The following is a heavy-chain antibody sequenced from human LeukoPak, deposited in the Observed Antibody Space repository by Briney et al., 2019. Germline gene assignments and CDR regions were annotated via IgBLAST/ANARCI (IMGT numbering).Heavy chain of an antibody. Sequence: ASVKVSCKASGYTFTGYYMHWVRQAPGQGLEWMGWINPNSGGTNYAQKFQGRVNMTRDTSISTAYMELSRLRSDDTAVYYCARVVVPAAMLGWFDPWGQGTLVTVSS. CDR2: INPNSGGT. V-gene: IGHV1-2*02. CDR3: ARVVVPAAMLGWFDP. J-gene: IGHJ5*02. CDR1: GYTFTGYY. D-gene: IGHD2-2*01.